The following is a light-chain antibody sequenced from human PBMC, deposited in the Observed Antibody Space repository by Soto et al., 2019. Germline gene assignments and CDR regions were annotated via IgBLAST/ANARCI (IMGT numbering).Light chain of an antibody. J-gene: IGKJ1*01. CDR1: QSVSSSF. V-gene: IGKV3-20*01. Sequence: DIVLTQSPASLSLPPGERATLSCRASQSVSSSFLAWYQQKPGQAPRLLIYGASRRATGIADRFTGSGSGTDFTLTISRLKTEDFAVYYCQQYDSSLTFGLGTKVEIK. CDR2: GAS. CDR3: QQYDSSLT.